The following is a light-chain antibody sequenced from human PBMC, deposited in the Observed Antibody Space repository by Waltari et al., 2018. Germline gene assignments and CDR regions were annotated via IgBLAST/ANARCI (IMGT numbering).Light chain of an antibody. V-gene: IGKV3-15*01. J-gene: IGKJ4*01. CDR1: QSVDSN. Sequence: EVVMTQSPATLSVSPGDTATLSCRASQSVDSNLAWYQQKPGQAPKLLIFSASTRATGIPARFSGGGFGTEFTLTINSLQSEDFAVYYCLQYNDWPPLTFGGGTKVEMK. CDR2: SAS. CDR3: LQYNDWPPLT.